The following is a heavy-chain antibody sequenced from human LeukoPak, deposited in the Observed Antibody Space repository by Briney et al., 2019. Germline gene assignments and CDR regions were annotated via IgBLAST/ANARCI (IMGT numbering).Heavy chain of an antibody. CDR2: INHSWST. CDR3: ARAPILPRLFDI. Sequence: KSSETLSLTCTVSGYSISNNFYWAWIRQSPGQGLEWIVSINHSWSTYYNPSLKSRVTISVDTSKNQFSLKLSSVTAADTAVYYCARAPILPRLFDIWGQGTMVTVSS. V-gene: IGHV4-38-2*02. J-gene: IGHJ3*02. CDR1: GYSISNNFY. D-gene: IGHD3-3*01.